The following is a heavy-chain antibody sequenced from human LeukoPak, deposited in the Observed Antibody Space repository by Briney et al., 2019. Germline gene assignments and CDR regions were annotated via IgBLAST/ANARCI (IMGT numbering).Heavy chain of an antibody. Sequence: NPSETLSLTCAVYGGSFSGYYWSWIRQPPGKGLEWIGEINHSGSTNYNPSLKSRVTISVDTSKNQFSLKLSSVTAADTAVYYCARVVVGARGWFDPWGQGTLVTVSS. V-gene: IGHV4-34*01. J-gene: IGHJ5*02. D-gene: IGHD1-26*01. CDR2: INHSGST. CDR1: GGSFSGYY. CDR3: ARVVVGARGWFDP.